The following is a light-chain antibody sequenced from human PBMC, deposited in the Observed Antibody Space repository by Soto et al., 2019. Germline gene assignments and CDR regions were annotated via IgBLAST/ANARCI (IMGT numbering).Light chain of an antibody. CDR2: DNN. CDR1: SSNIGNNY. V-gene: IGLV1-51*01. J-gene: IGLJ2*01. CDR3: QSYDNSLLAYV. Sequence: QSVLTQPPSVSAAPRQKVTISCSGSSSNIGNNYVSWYHRVPGTAPKLLIYDNNERPSGVPDRFSGSTSGTSASLAITGLQAEDAADYYCQSYDNSLLAYVFGGGTKLTVL.